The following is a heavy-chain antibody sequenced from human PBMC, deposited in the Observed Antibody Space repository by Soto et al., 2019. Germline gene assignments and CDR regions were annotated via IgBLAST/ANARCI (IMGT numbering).Heavy chain of an antibody. Sequence: EVQLVESGGGLVQPGGSLRLSCAASGFTFSTYWMTWVRRPPGKGLEWVANLDQDGSARYYVDSVRGRFTISRYNAKNSLYLQMNSLRAEDKAVYYCVCGGNFFVYWGQGTLVTVSP. J-gene: IGHJ4*02. D-gene: IGHD3-16*01. CDR2: LDQDGSAR. CDR3: VCGGNFFVY. CDR1: GFTFSTYW. V-gene: IGHV3-7*01.